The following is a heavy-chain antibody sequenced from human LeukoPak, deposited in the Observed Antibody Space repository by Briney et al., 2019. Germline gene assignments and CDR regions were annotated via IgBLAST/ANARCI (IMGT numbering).Heavy chain of an antibody. J-gene: IGHJ4*02. Sequence: GGSLRLSCAASGFTFSSYSMTWVRQAPGKGLEWVSHISTTSGTIYYADSVKGRFTISRDNAKNSLYLQMNSLRAEDTAVYYWAKDRGIAAAAGWGQGTLVTVSS. CDR1: GFTFSSYS. D-gene: IGHD6-13*01. CDR2: ISTTSGTI. V-gene: IGHV3-48*01. CDR3: AKDRGIAAAAG.